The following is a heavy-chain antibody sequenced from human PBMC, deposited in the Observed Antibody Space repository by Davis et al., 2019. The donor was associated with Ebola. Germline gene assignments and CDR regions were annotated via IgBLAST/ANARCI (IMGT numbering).Heavy chain of an antibody. J-gene: IGHJ6*02. V-gene: IGHV4-59*11. Sequence: PSETLSLTCTVSGDSISSHHWSWIRQPPGKGLEWIAYIYYSGTTNYNPSLKSRVTISVDTSKNQFSLKLSSVTAADTAVYYCARRIVVPVPRDGMDVWGQGATVTVSS. CDR2: IYYSGTT. CDR3: ARRIVVPVPRDGMDV. D-gene: IGHD2-2*01. CDR1: GDSISSHH.